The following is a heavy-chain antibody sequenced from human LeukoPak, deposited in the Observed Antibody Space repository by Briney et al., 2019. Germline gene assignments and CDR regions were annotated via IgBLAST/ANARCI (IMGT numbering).Heavy chain of an antibody. CDR3: AKGSARLYYDFWSGYLTYFDY. J-gene: IGHJ4*02. CDR1: GFTFSRYW. Sequence: GGSLRLSCAASGFTFSRYWMHWVRQAPGKGLEWVAVISYDGSNKYYADSVKGRFTISRDNSKNTLYLQMNSLRAEDTAVYYCAKGSARLYYDFWSGYLTYFDYWGQGTLVTVSS. D-gene: IGHD3-3*01. V-gene: IGHV3-30*18. CDR2: ISYDGSNK.